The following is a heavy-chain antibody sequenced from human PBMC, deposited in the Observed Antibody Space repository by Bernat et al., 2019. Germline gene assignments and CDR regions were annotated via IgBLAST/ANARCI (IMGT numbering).Heavy chain of an antibody. J-gene: IGHJ2*01. D-gene: IGHD6-6*01. V-gene: IGHV3-33*01. CDR2: IWYDGSNK. CDR3: AGGSSIAARPLYGYLDL. Sequence: QVQLVESGGGVVQPGRSLRLSCAASGFTFSSYGMHWVRQAPGKGLEWVAVIWYDGSNKYYADSVKGRFTVSRDNSKTTLYLQMNSLRAEDTAVYYCAGGSSIAARPLYGYLDLWGRGTLVTVSS. CDR1: GFTFSSYG.